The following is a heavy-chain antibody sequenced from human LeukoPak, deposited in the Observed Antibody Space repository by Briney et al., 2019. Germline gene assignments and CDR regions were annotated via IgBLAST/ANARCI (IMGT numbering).Heavy chain of an antibody. CDR2: IYYSGST. CDR3: AHTRSGVGHYYYYYYMDV. Sequence: SETLSLTCTVSGGSISSYYWSWIRQPPGKGLGWIGYIYYSGSTNYNPSLKSRVTISVDTSKNQFSLKLSSVTAADTAVYYCAHTRSGVGHYYYYYYMDVWGKGTTVTVSS. V-gene: IGHV4-59*01. J-gene: IGHJ6*03. CDR1: GGSISSYY.